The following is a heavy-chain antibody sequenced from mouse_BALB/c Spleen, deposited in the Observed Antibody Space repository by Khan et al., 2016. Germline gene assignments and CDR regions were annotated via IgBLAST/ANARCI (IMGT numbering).Heavy chain of an antibody. CDR1: GFSITSAYA. V-gene: IGHV3-2*02. D-gene: IGHD1-1*01. Sequence: EVQLQESGPGLVKPSQSLSLTYTVTGFSITSAYAWNWIRQFPGNKLEWMGYISYSGSTSYNPSLKSRISITRDTSKNQFFLQLNSVTTEDTATYYCARSRNYGNSPAWFAYWGQGTLVTVSA. CDR3: ARSRNYGNSPAWFAY. J-gene: IGHJ3*01. CDR2: ISYSGST.